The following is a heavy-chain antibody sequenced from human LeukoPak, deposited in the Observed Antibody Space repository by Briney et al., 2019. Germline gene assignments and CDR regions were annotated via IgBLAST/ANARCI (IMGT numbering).Heavy chain of an antibody. CDR1: GFTFSSYG. CDR2: ISYDGNNK. D-gene: IGHD3-3*01. Sequence: GGSLRLSCAASGFTFSSYGMHWVRQAPGKGLEWVAVISYDGNNKYYADFVKGRFTISRDNSKNTLYPQMNSLRAEDTAVYYCAKERPMGYDFWNEFDYWGQGTLVTVSS. J-gene: IGHJ4*02. V-gene: IGHV3-30*18. CDR3: AKERPMGYDFWNEFDY.